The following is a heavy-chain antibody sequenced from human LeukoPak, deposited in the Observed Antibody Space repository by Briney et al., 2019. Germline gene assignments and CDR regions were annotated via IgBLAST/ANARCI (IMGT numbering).Heavy chain of an antibody. CDR1: GFTFSYYG. Sequence: PGGSLRLSCAASGFTFSYYGMHWVRQAPGRGLEWVAFIRYDGSNKYYADSVKGRFTISRDNSKNTLYLQMNSLRPDDTAVYYCAKDLGPVALNGGDYWGQGILVTVSS. J-gene: IGHJ4*02. V-gene: IGHV3-30*02. D-gene: IGHD6-19*01. CDR2: IRYDGSNK. CDR3: AKDLGPVALNGGDY.